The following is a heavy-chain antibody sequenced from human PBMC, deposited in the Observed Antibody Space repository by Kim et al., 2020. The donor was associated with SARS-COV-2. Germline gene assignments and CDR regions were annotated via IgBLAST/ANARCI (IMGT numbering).Heavy chain of an antibody. J-gene: IGHJ6*02. CDR3: ARGWDSSSSMDYYYGMDV. CDR1: GFTFSSYW. CDR2: IKQDGSEK. Sequence: GGSLRLSCAASGFTFSSYWMSWVRQAPGKGLEWVANIKQDGSEKYYVDSVKGRFTISRDNAKNSLYLQMNSLRAEDTAVYYCARGWDSSSSMDYYYGMDVWGQGGTVTVSS. V-gene: IGHV3-7*01. D-gene: IGHD6-13*01.